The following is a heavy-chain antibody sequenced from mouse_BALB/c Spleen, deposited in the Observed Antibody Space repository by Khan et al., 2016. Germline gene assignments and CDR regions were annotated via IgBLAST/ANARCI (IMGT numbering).Heavy chain of an antibody. D-gene: IGHD1-1*01. CDR3: ARADYYGSSGAY. J-gene: IGHJ3*01. CDR2: INPGSGGT. V-gene: IGHV1-54*01. Sequence: QVQLKQSGAELVRPGTSVKVSCKASGYAFTNYLIEWVKQRPGQGLEWIGVINPGSGGTNYNEKFKGKATLTADKSSSTAYMQLSSLTSDDSAVYVCARADYYGSSGAYWGQGTLVTVSA. CDR1: GYAFTNYL.